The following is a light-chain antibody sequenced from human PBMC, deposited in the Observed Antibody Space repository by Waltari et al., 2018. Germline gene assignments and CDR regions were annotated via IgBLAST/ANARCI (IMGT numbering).Light chain of an antibody. CDR2: DAS. Sequence: EIVLTQSPATLSLSPGESATISCRASQSVSNYLAWYQQKPGQAPRLLIYDASNRATGIPARFSGSGSGTDFTLTISSLEPEDFAVYYCQQRSNWPLTFGGGTKVEIK. J-gene: IGKJ4*01. V-gene: IGKV3-11*01. CDR1: QSVSNY. CDR3: QQRSNWPLT.